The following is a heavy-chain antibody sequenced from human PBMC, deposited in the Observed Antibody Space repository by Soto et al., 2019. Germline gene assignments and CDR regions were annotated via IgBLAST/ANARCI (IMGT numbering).Heavy chain of an antibody. J-gene: IGHJ4*02. CDR2: IIPILGTA. Sequence: RASVKVSCKASGGTFSSYAISWVRQAPGQGLEWMGGIIPILGTANYAQKFQGRVTITADESTSTAYMELSSLRSEDTAVYYCASPGVTNLKIWSGYYNYWGQGTLVTVSS. V-gene: IGHV1-69*13. D-gene: IGHD3-3*01. CDR3: ASPGVTNLKIWSGYYNY. CDR1: GGTFSSYA.